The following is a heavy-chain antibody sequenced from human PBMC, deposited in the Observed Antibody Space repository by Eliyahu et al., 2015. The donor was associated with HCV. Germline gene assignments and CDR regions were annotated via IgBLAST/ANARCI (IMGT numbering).Heavy chain of an antibody. CDR1: GXTFXTYG. D-gene: IGHD4-23*01. V-gene: IGHV3-33*01. CDR3: ARAHRTPTTVGNFYYYYGMDV. J-gene: IGHJ6*02. Sequence: QVQLVESGGGVVQPGRSLRLSCAASGXTFXTYGXHWXRQAPGKGLGWVAVIWYDGSNEYYTDSVKGRFTISRDNSKNTQYLQMNSLRAEDTAVYYCARAHRTPTTVGNFYYYYGMDVWGQGTTVTVSS. CDR2: IWYDGSNE.